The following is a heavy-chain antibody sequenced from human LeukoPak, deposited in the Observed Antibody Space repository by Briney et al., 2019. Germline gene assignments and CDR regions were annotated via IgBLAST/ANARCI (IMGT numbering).Heavy chain of an antibody. Sequence: GGSLRLSCAASGFTFSSYSMNWVRQAPGKGLEWVSYISSSSSTIYYADSVKGRFTISRDNAKNSLYLQMNSLRAEDTAVYYCASNIVVVILDAFDIWGQGTMVTVSS. CDR3: ASNIVVVILDAFDI. CDR1: GFTFSSYS. V-gene: IGHV3-48*04. J-gene: IGHJ3*02. D-gene: IGHD3-22*01. CDR2: ISSSSSTI.